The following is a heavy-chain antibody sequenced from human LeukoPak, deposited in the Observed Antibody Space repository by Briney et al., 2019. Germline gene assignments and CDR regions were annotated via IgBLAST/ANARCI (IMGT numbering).Heavy chain of an antibody. Sequence: SETLSLTCTVSGGSISSYYWSWIRQPPGKGLEWIGYIYYSGSTNYNPSLKSRVTISVDTSKSQFSLKLSSVTAAGTAVYYCAREYYYDSSGYFFVRGAFDIWGQGTMVTVSS. CDR1: GGSISSYY. D-gene: IGHD3-22*01. J-gene: IGHJ3*02. CDR3: AREYYYDSSGYFFVRGAFDI. V-gene: IGHV4-59*01. CDR2: IYYSGST.